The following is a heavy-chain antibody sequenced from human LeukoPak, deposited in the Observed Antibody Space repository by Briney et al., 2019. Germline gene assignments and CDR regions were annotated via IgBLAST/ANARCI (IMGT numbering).Heavy chain of an antibody. D-gene: IGHD2-21*01. J-gene: IGHJ3*01. V-gene: IGHV4-4*07. CDR3: ARDIVPASSDGFDV. CDR2: MFANGNA. CDR1: DGSVSSFF. Sequence: SATLTLTCSVSDGSVSSFFWSWIRQPAGRDLEWLGRMFANGNANYNPSLKSRISMSVDTSTSQFSLTLTSVTAADTAIYYCARDIVPASSDGFDVWGQGTTVIVSS.